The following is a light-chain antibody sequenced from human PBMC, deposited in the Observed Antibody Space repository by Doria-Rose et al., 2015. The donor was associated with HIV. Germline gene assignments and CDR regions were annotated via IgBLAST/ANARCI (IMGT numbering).Light chain of an antibody. J-gene: IGLJ3*02. V-gene: IGLV2-14*01. CDR3: SSYTSSGTRV. CDR2: EVS. CDR1: SSDVGGYNY. Sequence: QSALIQPASVSGSPGQSITISCTGTSSDVGGYNYVSWYQQHPGKAPKLMIYEVSNRPSGVSNRFSGSKSGNTASLTISGLQAEDEADYYCSSYTSSGTRVFGGGTKLTVL.